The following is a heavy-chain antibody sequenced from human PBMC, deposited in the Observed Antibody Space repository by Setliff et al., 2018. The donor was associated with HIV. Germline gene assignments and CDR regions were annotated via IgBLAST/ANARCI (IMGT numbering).Heavy chain of an antibody. CDR3: ATTTAPAGPFDY. V-gene: IGHV4-4*07. Sequence: SETLSLTCTVSGGSISSYYWNWIRQPADKELEWIGRIYTSGSTNYNPSLEGRVTISVDTSKNQFSLKLSSVTAADTAVYYCATTTAPAGPFDYWGLGTLVTVSS. J-gene: IGHJ4*02. D-gene: IGHD1-1*01. CDR2: IYTSGST. CDR1: GGSISSYY.